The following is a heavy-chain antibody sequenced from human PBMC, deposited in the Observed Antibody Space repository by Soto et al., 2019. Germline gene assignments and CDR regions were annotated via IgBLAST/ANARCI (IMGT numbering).Heavy chain of an antibody. D-gene: IGHD3-3*01. CDR3: ARAEAYYDFWSGYYYWFDP. CDR1: GGSFSGYY. J-gene: IGHJ5*02. CDR2: INHSGST. V-gene: IGHV4-34*01. Sequence: SETLSLTCAVYGGSFSGYYWSWIRQPPGKGLEWIGEINHSGSTNYNPSLKSRVTISVDTSKNQFSLKLSSVTAADTAVYYCARAEAYYDFWSGYYYWFDPWGQGTLVT.